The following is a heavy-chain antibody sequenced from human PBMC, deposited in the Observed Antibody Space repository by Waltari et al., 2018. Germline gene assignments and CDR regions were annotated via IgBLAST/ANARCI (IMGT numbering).Heavy chain of an antibody. CDR1: GGSFSGYY. Sequence: QVQLQQWGAGLLKPSETLSLTCAVYGGSFSGYYWSWIRQPPGKGLEWIGEINHSGRTNYNPPLKSRVTISVDTSKNQFSLKLSSVTAADTAVYYCARGSIYDILTGYYEDGYYFDYWGQGTLVTVSS. CDR3: ARGSIYDILTGYYEDGYYFDY. D-gene: IGHD3-9*01. J-gene: IGHJ4*02. CDR2: INHSGRT. V-gene: IGHV4-34*01.